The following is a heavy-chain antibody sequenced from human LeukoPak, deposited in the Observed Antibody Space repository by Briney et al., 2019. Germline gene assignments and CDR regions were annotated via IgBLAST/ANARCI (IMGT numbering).Heavy chain of an antibody. Sequence: SVKVSCKASGGTFSSHAISWVRQAPGQGLEWMGGIIPISGSANYAQKFQGRVTITADESTSTAYMELSSLRSEDTAVYYCATVGIAAAGTKLDPWGQGTLVTVSS. J-gene: IGHJ5*02. CDR1: GGTFSSHA. CDR3: ATVGIAAAGTKLDP. D-gene: IGHD6-13*01. CDR2: IIPISGSA. V-gene: IGHV1-69*13.